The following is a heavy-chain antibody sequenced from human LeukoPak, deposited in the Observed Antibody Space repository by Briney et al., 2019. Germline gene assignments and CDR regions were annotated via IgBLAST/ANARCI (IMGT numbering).Heavy chain of an antibody. CDR3: ARARGSWKSYGLSPGIDY. CDR2: ISSSSSYI. J-gene: IGHJ4*02. CDR1: GFTFRSYE. V-gene: IGHV3-21*01. D-gene: IGHD5-18*01. Sequence: GGSLRLSCAASGFTFRSYEMNWVRLAPGKGLEWVSSISSSSSYIYYADSVKGRFTISRDNAKNSLYLQMNSLRAADTAVYYWARARGSWKSYGLSPGIDYWGQGTLVTVSS.